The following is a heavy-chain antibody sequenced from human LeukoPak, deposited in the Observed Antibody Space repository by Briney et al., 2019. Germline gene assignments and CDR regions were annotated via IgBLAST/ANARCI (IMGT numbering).Heavy chain of an antibody. D-gene: IGHD2-15*01. J-gene: IGHJ4*02. CDR3: ARLLGYCSGGSCYSFDY. Sequence: SETLSLTCAVYGGSFSGYYWSWIRQPPGKGLEWIGEINHRGSTNYNPSLKSRVTISVDTSKNQFSLKLSSVTAADTAVYYCARLLGYCSGGSCYSFDYWGQGTLVTVSS. CDR1: GGSFSGYY. V-gene: IGHV4-34*01. CDR2: INHRGST.